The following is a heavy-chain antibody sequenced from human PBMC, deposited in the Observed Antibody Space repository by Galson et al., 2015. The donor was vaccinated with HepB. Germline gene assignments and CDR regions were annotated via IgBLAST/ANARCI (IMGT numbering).Heavy chain of an antibody. CDR1: GFTFDDYA. V-gene: IGHV3-9*01. CDR3: AKVTMVRGAHYYYYGMDV. CDR2: ISWNSGSI. Sequence: SLRLSCAASGFTFDDYAMHWVRQAPGKGLEWVSGISWNSGSIGYADSVKGRFSISRDNAKNFVYLQMNSLRAEDTALYYCAKVTMVRGAHYYYYGMDVWGQGTTVTVSS. J-gene: IGHJ6*02. D-gene: IGHD3-10*01.